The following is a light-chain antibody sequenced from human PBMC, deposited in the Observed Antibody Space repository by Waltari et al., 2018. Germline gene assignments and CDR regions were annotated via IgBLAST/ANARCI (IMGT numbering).Light chain of an antibody. CDR1: QSLLHSDGKTY. V-gene: IGKV2D-29*02. J-gene: IGKJ3*01. CDR2: EAS. CDR3: MQSVHLPSFT. Sequence: DIVMTQTPLSLSVTPAQPASISFKSSQSLLHSDGKTYLYWYLQRPGQSPQLLIYEASNRFSGVPDKFSGSGSGKDFTLKISRVEADDVGVYYCMQSVHLPSFTFGPGTKVDIK.